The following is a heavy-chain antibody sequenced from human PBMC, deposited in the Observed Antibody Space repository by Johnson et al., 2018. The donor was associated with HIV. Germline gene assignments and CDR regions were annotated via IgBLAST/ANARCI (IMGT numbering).Heavy chain of an antibody. V-gene: IGHV3-30*02. J-gene: IGHJ3*02. D-gene: IGHD3-10*01. CDR1: GFTFSSYV. CDR2: IPYDGSYK. CDR3: ARDSGVPGNDAFDI. Sequence: QVQLVESGGGVVQPGGSLRLSCAASGFTFSSYVMHWVRQAPGKGLEWVAFIPYDGSYKYYADSVRGLTISRDNSKNTLYLQLSSLRSEDTAVYYCARDSGVPGNDAFDIWGQGAMVTVSS.